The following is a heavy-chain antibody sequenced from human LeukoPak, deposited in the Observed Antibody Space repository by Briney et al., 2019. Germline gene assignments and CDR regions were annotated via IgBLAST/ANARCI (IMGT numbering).Heavy chain of an antibody. CDR2: INHSGST. CDR3: ARVDSSGWSRVDY. Sequence: SETLSLTCAVYGGSFSGYYWSWIRQPPGKGLEWIGEINHSGSTNYNPSLKSRVTVSVDTSKNQFSLKLSSVTAADTAVYYCARVDSSGWSRVDYWGQGTLVTVSS. CDR1: GGSFSGYY. D-gene: IGHD6-19*01. V-gene: IGHV4-34*01. J-gene: IGHJ4*02.